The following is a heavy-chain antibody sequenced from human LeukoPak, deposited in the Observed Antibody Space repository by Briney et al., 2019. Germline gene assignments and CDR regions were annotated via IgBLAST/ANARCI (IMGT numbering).Heavy chain of an antibody. Sequence: PGGSLRLSCAASGFTFSDYYMSWIRQAPGKGLEWVSYISSSGSTIYYADSVKGRFTISRDNAKNSLCLQMNSLRAEDTAVYYCARDPGRYFDWGDWFDPWGQGTLVTVSS. CDR2: ISSSGSTI. D-gene: IGHD3-9*01. J-gene: IGHJ5*02. CDR1: GFTFSDYY. CDR3: ARDPGRYFDWGDWFDP. V-gene: IGHV3-11*01.